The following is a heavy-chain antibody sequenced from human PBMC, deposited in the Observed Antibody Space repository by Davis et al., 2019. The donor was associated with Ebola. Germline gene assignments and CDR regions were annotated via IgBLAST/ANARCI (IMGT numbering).Heavy chain of an antibody. J-gene: IGHJ6*02. CDR3: ARQERPFYYYYGMDV. CDR1: GYSFTSFW. D-gene: IGHD6-25*01. CDR2: ILPGDSDT. Sequence: GESLKISCKASGYSFTSFWIGWVRQPPGQGLEWMGAILPGDSDTRYSPSFQGQVTISADKSITTAYLHWNSLKASDTAMYYCARQERPFYYYYGMDVWGQGTTVTVSS. V-gene: IGHV5-51*01.